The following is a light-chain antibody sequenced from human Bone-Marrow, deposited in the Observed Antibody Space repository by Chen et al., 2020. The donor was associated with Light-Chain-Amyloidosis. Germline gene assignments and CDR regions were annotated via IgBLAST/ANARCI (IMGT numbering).Light chain of an antibody. V-gene: IGLV2-14*01. CDR2: EVT. J-gene: IGLJ1*01. Sequence: QPALTQPASVSGSPGQSITISCTGTSSDVGGDNHVSWYQPHPDNAPKLMNYEVTNRPSWVPDLFSGPKSDNTASLTISGLQTEDEADYCCSCYTITNPLVFGSGTRVTVL. CDR3: SCYTITNPLV. CDR1: SSDVGGDNH.